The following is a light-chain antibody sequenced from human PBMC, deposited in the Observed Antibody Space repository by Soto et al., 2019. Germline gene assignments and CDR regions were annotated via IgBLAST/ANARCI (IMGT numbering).Light chain of an antibody. CDR3: SSYVGGNNYV. V-gene: IGLV2-8*01. CDR1: SSDVGGYNY. Sequence: QSALTQPPSASGSPGQSVTISCTGTSSDVGGYNYVSWYQQHPGKAPKLMIYEVSKRPSGVPDRFSGSKSGNTASLTVSGLQAEDAADYYCSSYVGGNNYVFGTGTKLTVL. CDR2: EVS. J-gene: IGLJ1*01.